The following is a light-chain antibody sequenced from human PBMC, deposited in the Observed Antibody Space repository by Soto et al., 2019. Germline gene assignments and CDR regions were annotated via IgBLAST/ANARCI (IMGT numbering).Light chain of an antibody. Sequence: EIVLTQSPATLSLSPGERATLSCRASQSVSSYLAWYQHKPGQAPRLLISDASNRATGIPARFSGSGSGTDFTLTISRLEPEDFAVYYCQQRSNWLFTFGPGTKVDSK. J-gene: IGKJ3*01. CDR3: QQRSNWLFT. CDR1: QSVSSY. CDR2: DAS. V-gene: IGKV3-11*01.